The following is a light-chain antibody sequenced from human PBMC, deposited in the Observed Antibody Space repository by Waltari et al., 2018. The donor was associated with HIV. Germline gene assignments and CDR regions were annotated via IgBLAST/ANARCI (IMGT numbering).Light chain of an antibody. CDR1: TANIGANF. V-gene: IGLV1-47*01. CDR2: RDN. CDR3: AVLDDTLGGGV. Sequence: QSVLTQPPSASGTPGQKVTISCSGGTANIGANFVFWFQQFPGTAPKLLIYRDNLRHSGVPARFSGSKSGNSASLTISGLRSDDGAHYFCAVLDDTLGGGVFGGGTKLTVL. J-gene: IGLJ2*01.